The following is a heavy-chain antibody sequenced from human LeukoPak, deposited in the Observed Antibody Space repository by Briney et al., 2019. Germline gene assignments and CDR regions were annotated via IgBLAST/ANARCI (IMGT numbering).Heavy chain of an antibody. J-gene: IGHJ4*02. V-gene: IGHV1-8*03. Sequence: ASVKVSCKASGYTFTSYDINWVRQGTGQGLEWRGWMNPNSGNTGYAQKFQGRVTITRNTSISTAYMELSGLRSEDTAVYYCARGRSTGFPYYFEYWGQGTLVTVSS. CDR1: GYTFTSYD. CDR2: MNPNSGNT. CDR3: ARGRSTGFPYYFEY.